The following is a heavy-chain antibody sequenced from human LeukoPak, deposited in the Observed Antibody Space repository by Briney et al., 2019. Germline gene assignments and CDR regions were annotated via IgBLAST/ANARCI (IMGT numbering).Heavy chain of an antibody. CDR1: GGSIGSSRFY. CDR3: ARHCSDGSCYEY. J-gene: IGHJ4*02. CDR2: IDYSGKT. Sequence: SETLSLTCTVSGGSIGSSRFYWGWLRQPPGKGLEWTGSIDYSGKTFYNPSLKSRVTISVDTSKNQFSLKLSSVTAADTAVCYCARHCSDGSCYEYWGQGTLVTVSS. V-gene: IGHV4-39*01. D-gene: IGHD2-15*01.